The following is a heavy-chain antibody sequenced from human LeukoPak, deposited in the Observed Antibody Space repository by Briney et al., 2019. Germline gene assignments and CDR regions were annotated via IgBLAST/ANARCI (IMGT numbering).Heavy chain of an antibody. CDR1: GFPFSGAA. CDR3: TRDGGFDDY. D-gene: IGHD5-12*01. CDR2: IRSKANNYAT. V-gene: IGHV3-73*01. Sequence: PGGSLRLSCAASGFPFSGAAIHWVRQASGKGPEWVGRIRSKANNYATAYAASVNGRFTVSRDDSKNMAYLQMNSLKTEDTAVYYCTRDGGFDDYWGQGTLVTVSS. J-gene: IGHJ4*02.